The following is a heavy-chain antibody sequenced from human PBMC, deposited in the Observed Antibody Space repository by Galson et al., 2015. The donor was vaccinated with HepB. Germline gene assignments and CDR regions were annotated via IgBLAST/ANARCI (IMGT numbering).Heavy chain of an antibody. Sequence: SVKVSCKASGYTFTSYYMHWVRQAPGQGLEWMGLINPSGGSTSYAQKFQGRFTMTRDTSTSTVYMELSSLRSEDTAVYYCARGGRSASRVGWFDPWGQGTLVTVSS. V-gene: IGHV1-46*03. J-gene: IGHJ5*02. CDR2: INPSGGST. CDR1: GYTFTSYY. D-gene: IGHD6-6*01. CDR3: ARGGRSASRVGWFDP.